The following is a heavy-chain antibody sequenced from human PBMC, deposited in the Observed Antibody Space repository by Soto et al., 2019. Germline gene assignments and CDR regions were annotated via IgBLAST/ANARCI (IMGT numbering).Heavy chain of an antibody. CDR1: GGTFSTYT. V-gene: IGHV1-69*12. Sequence: QVQLVQSGAEVKKPGSSVKVSCKASGGTFSTYTVSWVRQAPGQGLEWMGGIIPIFRTANYAPKFQGRVTVAADXSXSXXYMELSSTRSEDTAVYYCARRYCISTSCHDYGMDVWGQGTTVTVSS. J-gene: IGHJ6*02. D-gene: IGHD2-2*01. CDR3: ARRYCISTSCHDYGMDV. CDR2: IIPIFRTA.